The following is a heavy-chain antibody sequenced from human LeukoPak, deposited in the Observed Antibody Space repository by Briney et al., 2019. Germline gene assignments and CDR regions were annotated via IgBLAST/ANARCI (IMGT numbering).Heavy chain of an antibody. Sequence: GGSLRLSCAASGFTFSSYSMNWVRQAPGQGLEWVSSISSSSSYIYYADSVKGRFTISRDTAKNSLYLQMNSLRAEDTAVYYCARVDSDAFDIWGQGTMVTVSS. V-gene: IGHV3-21*01. J-gene: IGHJ3*02. CDR3: ARVDSDAFDI. CDR1: GFTFSSYS. CDR2: ISSSSSYI. D-gene: IGHD2-2*03.